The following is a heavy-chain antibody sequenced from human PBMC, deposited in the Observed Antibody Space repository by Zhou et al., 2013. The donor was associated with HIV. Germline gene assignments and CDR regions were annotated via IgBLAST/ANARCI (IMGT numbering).Heavy chain of an antibody. J-gene: IGHJ4*02. D-gene: IGHD3-9*01. CDR2: INPNSGVT. CDR3: ARADDILTAFDY. CDR1: GNTFTGYY. Sequence: QVKLVQSGAEVRGPGASVKVSCKASGNTFTGYYIHWVRQASGQGLEWMGWINPNSGVTDYAQKFQGRVTLTRDTSISTAYMELTRLTSDDTAVYFCARADDILTAFDYWGQGTLVTVSS. V-gene: IGHV1-2*02.